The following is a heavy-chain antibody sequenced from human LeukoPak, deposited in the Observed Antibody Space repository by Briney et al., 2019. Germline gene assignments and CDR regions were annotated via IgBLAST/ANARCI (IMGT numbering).Heavy chain of an antibody. CDR1: GFTVSSNY. J-gene: IGHJ4*02. CDR2: IYSGGST. D-gene: IGHD6-13*01. Sequence: GGSLRLSCAASGFTVSSNYMSWVRQAPGKGLEWVSVIYSGGSTYYADSVKGRFTISRDNSKNTLYLQMNSLRAEDTAVYYCARTGIAAPEPFDYWGQGTLVTVSS. CDR3: ARTGIAAPEPFDY. V-gene: IGHV3-53*01.